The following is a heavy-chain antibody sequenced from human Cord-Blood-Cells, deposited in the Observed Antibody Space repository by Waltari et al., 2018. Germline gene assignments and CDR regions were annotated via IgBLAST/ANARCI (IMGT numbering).Heavy chain of an antibody. J-gene: IGHJ3*02. CDR3: ARHIAVAGNSAFDI. CDR1: GGTFTSYA. D-gene: IGHD6-19*01. Sequence: QVQLVQSGAEVKKPGSSVKVSCKASGGTFTSYAISWVRQAPGQGLEGMGGIIPIFGTANYAQKFQCRVTITADESTSTAYMELSSLRSEDTAVYYCARHIAVAGNSAFDIWGQGTMVTVSS. CDR2: IIPIFGTA. V-gene: IGHV1-69*01.